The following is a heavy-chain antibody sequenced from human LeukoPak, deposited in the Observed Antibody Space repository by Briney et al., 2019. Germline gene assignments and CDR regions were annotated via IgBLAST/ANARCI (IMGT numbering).Heavy chain of an antibody. CDR1: GFTFSSYA. J-gene: IGHJ4*02. Sequence: GGSLRLSCAASGFTFSSYAMSWVRQAPGKGLEWVSAISGSGGSTYYADSVKGRFTISRDNSKNTLYLQMNSLRAEDTAVYYCAKVYRGYSYGTAPGFDYWGQGTLVTVSS. CDR3: AKVYRGYSYGTAPGFDY. D-gene: IGHD5-18*01. CDR2: ISGSGGST. V-gene: IGHV3-23*01.